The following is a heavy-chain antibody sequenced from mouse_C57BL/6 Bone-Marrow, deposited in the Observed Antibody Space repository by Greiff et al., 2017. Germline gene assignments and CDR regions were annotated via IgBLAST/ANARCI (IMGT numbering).Heavy chain of an antibody. CDR3: TTWGY. J-gene: IGHJ2*01. V-gene: IGHV14-4*01. CDR2: IDPENGDT. CDR1: GFNIKDDY. Sequence: VQLQQPGTELVKPGASVKLSCTASGFNIKDDYMHWVKQRPEQGLEWIGWIDPENGDTEYASKFQGKATITADTSSNTAYLQLSSLTSEDTAFYYCTTWGYWGQGTTLTVSS.